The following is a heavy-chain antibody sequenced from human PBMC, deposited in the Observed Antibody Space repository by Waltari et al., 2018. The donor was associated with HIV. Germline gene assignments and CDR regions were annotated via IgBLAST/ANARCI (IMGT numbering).Heavy chain of an antibody. CDR3: ARQMPFYDACDI. V-gene: IGHV1-2*02. J-gene: IGHJ3*02. D-gene: IGHD2-2*01. Sequence: QVQLVQSGAEVKKPGASVKVSCKTSGFTFTDFFFIHWVRQAPGQGLEWMRWNNIHAGITALPETFQGRVAMTRDTSVRTAYIDLSRLKPDNTAVYYCARQMPFYDACDIWGQATMVTVSP. CDR2: NNIHAGIT. CDR1: GFTFTDFFF.